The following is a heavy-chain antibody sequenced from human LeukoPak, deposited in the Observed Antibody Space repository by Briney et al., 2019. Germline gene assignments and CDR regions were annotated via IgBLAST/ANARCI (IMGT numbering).Heavy chain of an antibody. J-gene: IGHJ5*01. CDR2: ISSTGGAT. CDR3: VKDPRDTYGTNWFVS. CDR1: GFSFGNYA. Sequence: GGSLRLSCVASGFSFGNYAMSWVRQAPGKGLQWVSQISSTGGATWYAGFARDRFTISRDNSKKTLYLQMSGLRVEDTAMYYCVKDPRDTYGTNWFVSWGQGTLLIVSS. D-gene: IGHD2-21*01. V-gene: IGHV3-23*01.